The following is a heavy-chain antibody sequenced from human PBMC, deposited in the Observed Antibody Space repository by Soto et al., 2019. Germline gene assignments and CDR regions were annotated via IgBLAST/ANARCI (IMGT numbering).Heavy chain of an antibody. CDR1: GYTFTSYG. CDR3: ARYIAAAGSNWFDP. J-gene: IGHJ5*02. CDR2: ISAYNGNT. D-gene: IGHD6-13*01. Sequence: ASVKVSCKASGYTFTSYGISWVRQAPGQGLEWMGWISAYNGNTNYAQKLQGRVTMTTDTSTSTAYMELRSLRSDDTAVYYCARYIAAAGSNWFDPWGQGTLVTAPQ. V-gene: IGHV1-18*01.